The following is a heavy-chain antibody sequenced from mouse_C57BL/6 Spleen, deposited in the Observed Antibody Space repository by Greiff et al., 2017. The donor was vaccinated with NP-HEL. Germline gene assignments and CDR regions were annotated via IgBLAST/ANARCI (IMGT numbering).Heavy chain of an antibody. CDR2: IYPGDGDT. D-gene: IGHD2-2*01. V-gene: IGHV1-80*01. CDR3: ARDGYDSYYFDY. J-gene: IGHJ2*01. Sequence: QVLLQQSGAELVKPGASVKISCKASGYAFSSYWMNWVKQRPGKGLEWIGQIYPGDGDTNYNGKFKGKATLTADKSSSTAYMQLSSLTSEDSAVYFCARDGYDSYYFDYWGQGTTLTVSS. CDR1: GYAFSSYW.